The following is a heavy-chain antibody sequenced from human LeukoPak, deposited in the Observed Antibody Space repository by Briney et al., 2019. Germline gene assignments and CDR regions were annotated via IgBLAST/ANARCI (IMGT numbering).Heavy chain of an antibody. V-gene: IGHV3-48*03. CDR1: GFTFSSYE. CDR3: AELGITMIGGV. D-gene: IGHD3-10*02. Sequence: PGGSLRLSCAASGFTFSSYEMNWVRQAPGKGLEWVSYISSSGSTIYYADPVKGRFTFSRDNAKNSLYLQMNSLRAEDTAVYYCAELGITMIGGVWGKGTTVTISS. J-gene: IGHJ6*04. CDR2: ISSSGSTI.